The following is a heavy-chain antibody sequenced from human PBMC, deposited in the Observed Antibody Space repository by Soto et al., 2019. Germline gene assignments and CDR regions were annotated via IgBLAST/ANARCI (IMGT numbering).Heavy chain of an antibody. CDR3: AHAFGGTSWPNDAFDV. V-gene: IGHV2-5*02. Sequence: QITLKEAGPTLVKPTQTLTLTCTFSGFSLSSNGVAVGWIRQPPGEALEWLALIYWDDDKRYRASLKTRLNITKNTSKNQVVLTMTDMDPVDTPTYYCAHAFGGTSWPNDAFDVWGQGTVVTVSS. J-gene: IGHJ3*01. CDR2: IYWDDDK. CDR1: GFSLSSNGVA. D-gene: IGHD1-26*01.